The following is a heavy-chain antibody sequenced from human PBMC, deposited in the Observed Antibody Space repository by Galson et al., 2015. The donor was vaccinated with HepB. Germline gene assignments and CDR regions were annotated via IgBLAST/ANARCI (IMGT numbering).Heavy chain of an antibody. CDR1: GFTFSSHS. D-gene: IGHD3-3*01. J-gene: IGHJ6*02. V-gene: IGHV3-48*02. Sequence: SLRLSCAASGFTFSSHSMNWVRQAPGKGLEWVSYISSSSSTIYYADSVKGRFTISRDNAKNSLYLQMNSLRDEDTAVYYCARDPLYDFVLSYGMDVWGQGTTVTVSS. CDR3: ARDPLYDFVLSYGMDV. CDR2: ISSSSSTI.